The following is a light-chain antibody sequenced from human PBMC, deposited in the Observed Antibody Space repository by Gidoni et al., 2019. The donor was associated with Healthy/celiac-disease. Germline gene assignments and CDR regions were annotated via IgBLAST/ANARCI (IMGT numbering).Light chain of an antibody. CDR3: QQYGSSPPLT. V-gene: IGKV3-20*01. CDR2: GAS. Sequence: EIVLTQSPVTLSLSPGERATLSCRASQSVSSSYLAWYHQKPGQAPRLLIYGASSRATGIPDRFSGSGSGTDFTLIISRLEPEDFAVYYCQQYGSSPPLTFXGXTKVEIK. J-gene: IGKJ4*01. CDR1: QSVSSSY.